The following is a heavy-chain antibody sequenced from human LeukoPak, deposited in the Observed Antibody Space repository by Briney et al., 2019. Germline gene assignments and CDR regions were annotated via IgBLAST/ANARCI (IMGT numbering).Heavy chain of an antibody. CDR2: INPTGTGT. V-gene: IGHV1-46*01. Sequence: ASVKVSCKASGYTFINNWMHWVRQAPGQGLEWIGLINPTGTGTLYAQKFQGRVTMTRDMSTSTDYMELSSLRSENTAVYYCARDNSVGDIAWWFDPWGQGTLVTVSS. CDR3: ARDNSVGDIAWWFDP. D-gene: IGHD3-10*01. CDR1: GYTFINNW. J-gene: IGHJ5*02.